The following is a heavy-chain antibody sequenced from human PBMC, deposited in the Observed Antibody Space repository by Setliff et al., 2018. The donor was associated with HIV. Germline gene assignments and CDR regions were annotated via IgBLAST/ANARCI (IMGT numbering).Heavy chain of an antibody. D-gene: IGHD3-22*01. CDR2: INPSGGST. CDR1: GDIFTSYY. J-gene: IGHJ1*01. CDR3: ARERLGRSGFEYLQH. Sequence: ASVKVSCKASGDIFTSYYMHWVRQAPGQGPEWMGVINPSGGSTIYAQKFQGRVTMTRDTSTSTVYMQLSTLRSEDTAVYYCARERLGRSGFEYLQHWGQGTLVTVSS. V-gene: IGHV1-46*01.